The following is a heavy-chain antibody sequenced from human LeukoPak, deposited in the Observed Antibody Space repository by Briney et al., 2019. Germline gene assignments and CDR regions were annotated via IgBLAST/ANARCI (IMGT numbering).Heavy chain of an antibody. CDR2: ISGGGDIT. V-gene: IGHV3-23*01. D-gene: IGHD3-10*01. CDR1: GFTFSSSA. J-gene: IGHJ4*02. CDR3: ARDFAMVRGPIDY. Sequence: GGSLRLSCAASGFTFSSSAMTWVRQAPGKGLEWVSDISGGGDITYYADSVKGRFTISRDNAKNSLYLQMNSLRAEDTAVYYCARDFAMVRGPIDYWGQGTLVTVSS.